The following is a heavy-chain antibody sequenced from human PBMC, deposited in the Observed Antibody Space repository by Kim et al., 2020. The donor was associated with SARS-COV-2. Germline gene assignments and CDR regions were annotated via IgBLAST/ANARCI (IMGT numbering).Heavy chain of an antibody. Sequence: QKFQGRVTITRDTSASTAYMELSSLRSEDTAVYYCASPAVAGRDLYGMDVWGQGTTVTVSS. D-gene: IGHD6-19*01. J-gene: IGHJ6*02. CDR3: ASPAVAGRDLYGMDV. V-gene: IGHV1-3*01.